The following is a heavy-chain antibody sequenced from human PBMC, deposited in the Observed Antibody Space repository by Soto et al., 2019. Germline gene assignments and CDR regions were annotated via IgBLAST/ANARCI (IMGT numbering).Heavy chain of an antibody. CDR1: GYTFTSYD. CDR2: MNPNSGNT. D-gene: IGHD3-9*01. Sequence: ASVKVSCKASGYTFTSYDINWVRQATGQGLEWMGWMNPNSGNTGYAQKFQGRVTMTRNTSISTAYMELSSVTAADTAVYYCARGGYDILTGYFDYWGQGTLVTVSS. J-gene: IGHJ4*02. CDR3: ARGGYDILTGYFDY. V-gene: IGHV1-8*01.